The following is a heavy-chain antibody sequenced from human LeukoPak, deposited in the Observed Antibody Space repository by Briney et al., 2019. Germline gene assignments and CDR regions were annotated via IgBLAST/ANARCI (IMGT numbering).Heavy chain of an antibody. J-gene: IGHJ4*02. CDR2: INGGGSS. V-gene: IGHV3-23*01. D-gene: IGHD5-18*01. Sequence: GGSLRLSCAASGFTFNNYAMTWVRQAPGKGLEWVSVINGGGSSYYADTVKGRFTVSRDNSKNTLSLQMNSLRDEDTAVYYCAKGQGYNYGDSIDYWGQGTLVTVSS. CDR3: AKGQGYNYGDSIDY. CDR1: GFTFNNYA.